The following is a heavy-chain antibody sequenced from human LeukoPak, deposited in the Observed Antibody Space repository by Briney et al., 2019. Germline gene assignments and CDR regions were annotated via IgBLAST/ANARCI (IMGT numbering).Heavy chain of an antibody. CDR1: GFTFSSYW. CDR3: ARGFAGYYFDY. V-gene: IGHV3-7*01. D-gene: IGHD3-10*01. CDR2: IKQDGSEK. J-gene: IGHJ4*02. Sequence: GGSLRLSCAASGFTFSSYWMSWVRQAPGKGLEWVANIKQDGSEKYYVDSVKGRFTISRGNAKNSLYLQMNSLRAEDTAVYYCARGFAGYYFDYWGQGTLVTVSS.